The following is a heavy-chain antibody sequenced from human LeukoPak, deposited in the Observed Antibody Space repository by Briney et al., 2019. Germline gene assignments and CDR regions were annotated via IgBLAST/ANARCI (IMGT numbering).Heavy chain of an antibody. D-gene: IGHD1-26*01. CDR3: AKDALSLIVGATYNWFDP. J-gene: IGHJ5*02. CDR1: GFTFSSYG. V-gene: IGHV3-30*18. Sequence: QPGRSLRLSCAASGFTFSSYGMHWVRQAPGKGLEWVAVISYDGSNKYYADSVKGRFTISRDNSKNTLYLQMNSLRAEDTAVYYCAKDALSLIVGATYNWFDPWGQGTQVTVSS. CDR2: ISYDGSNK.